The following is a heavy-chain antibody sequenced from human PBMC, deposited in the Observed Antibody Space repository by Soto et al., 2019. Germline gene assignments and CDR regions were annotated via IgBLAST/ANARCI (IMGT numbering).Heavy chain of an antibody. CDR1: GFTFRSYA. Sequence: QVQLVESGGGVVQPGRSLRLSCVASGFTFRSYAMHWVRQAPGKGLECVAVISYDGSNKFYRDSVKGRFTISRDNSKNTLYLQINSLRYEDTAVYYCARGDREDIAVVVGARPGEYGVDVWGQGTTVTVSS. CDR2: ISYDGSNK. V-gene: IGHV3-30-3*01. CDR3: ARGDREDIAVVVGARPGEYGVDV. D-gene: IGHD2-15*01. J-gene: IGHJ6*02.